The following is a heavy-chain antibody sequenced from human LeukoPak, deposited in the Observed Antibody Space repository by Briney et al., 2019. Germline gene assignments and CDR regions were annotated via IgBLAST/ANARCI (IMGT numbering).Heavy chain of an antibody. V-gene: IGHV4-34*01. D-gene: IGHD3-22*01. J-gene: IGHJ4*02. CDR3: ARDVYYYDSSGYPT. CDR2: INHSGST. CDR1: GGSFSGYY. Sequence: PSETLSLTCAVYGGSFSGYYWSRIRHPPGKGLEWMGEINHSGSTNYNPSFKSRVTISVDASKNQFSLKLSSVTAADAAVYYCARDVYYYDSSGYPTWGQGTLVTVSS.